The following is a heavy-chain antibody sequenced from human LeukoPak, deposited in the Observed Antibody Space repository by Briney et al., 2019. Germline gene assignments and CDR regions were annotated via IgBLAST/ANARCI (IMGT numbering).Heavy chain of an antibody. CDR3: AKDGDGYNAWFDS. V-gene: IGHV1-2*02. D-gene: IGHD5-24*01. CDR2: INPDSGGT. CDR1: GNSLIDDY. J-gene: IGHJ5*01. Sequence: ASVKVSCKASGNSLIDDYIYWLRQAPEQGFEWMGWINPDSGGTEYAHKFQGRVTLTRDTSIDTVYMELRNLRSDDTAVYFCAKDGDGYNAWFDSWGQGTQVIVSS.